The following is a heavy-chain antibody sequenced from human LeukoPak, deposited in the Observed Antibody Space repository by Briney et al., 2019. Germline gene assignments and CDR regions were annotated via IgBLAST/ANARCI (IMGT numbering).Heavy chain of an antibody. Sequence: SETLSLTCTVSGGSISSSSYYWGWIRQPPGKGLEWIGEINHSGSTNYNPSLKSRVTISVDTSKNQFSLRLSSVTAADTAVYYCARHLGYCSSTSCSEPWGQGTLVTVSS. V-gene: IGHV4-39*01. CDR1: GGSISSSSYY. J-gene: IGHJ5*02. CDR2: INHSGST. CDR3: ARHLGYCSSTSCSEP. D-gene: IGHD2-2*01.